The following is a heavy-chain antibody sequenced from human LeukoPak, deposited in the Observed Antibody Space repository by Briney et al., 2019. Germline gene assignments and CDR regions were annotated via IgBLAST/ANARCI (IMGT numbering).Heavy chain of an antibody. J-gene: IGHJ6*02. V-gene: IGHV3-23*01. Sequence: GGSLRLSCAASGFTFSCYAMSWVRQAPGKGLEWVSAISGSGGSTYYADSVKGRFTISRDNSKNTLYMQMTSLRAEDTAVYYCAKDRAAGNMHYYYGMDVWGQGTTVTVSS. CDR3: AKDRAAGNMHYYYGMDV. CDR1: GFTFSCYA. CDR2: ISGSGGST. D-gene: IGHD6-13*01.